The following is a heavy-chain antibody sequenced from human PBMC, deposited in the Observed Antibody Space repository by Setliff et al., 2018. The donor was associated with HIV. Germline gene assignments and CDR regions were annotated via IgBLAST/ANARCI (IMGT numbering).Heavy chain of an antibody. Sequence: SETLSLTCALYGGSFSDYYWSWIRQPPGMGLEWIGEVNRGRRTNYNSSLKSRVTISIDTSRNQFSLTVSSVTAADTAVYYCAREIPYSYGGRGHPLWGQGTQVTVS. J-gene: IGHJ4*02. CDR1: GGSFSDYY. V-gene: IGHV4-34*01. CDR3: AREIPYSYGGRGHPL. CDR2: VNRGRRT. D-gene: IGHD3-22*01.